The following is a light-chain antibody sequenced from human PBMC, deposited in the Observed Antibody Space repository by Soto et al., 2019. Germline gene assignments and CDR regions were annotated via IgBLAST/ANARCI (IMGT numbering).Light chain of an antibody. CDR1: QGIRNY. V-gene: IGKV1-27*01. CDR2: AAS. CDR3: QKYKRDPPLT. Sequence: DIQMTQSPSSLSASVGDRVNITCRSSQGIRNYLAWYQQKPGKVPTLLIYAASTLQSGVPSRFGGSGSGTDFTLTISSLQPEDVATYSCQKYKRDPPLTFGGGTKVEIK. J-gene: IGKJ4*01.